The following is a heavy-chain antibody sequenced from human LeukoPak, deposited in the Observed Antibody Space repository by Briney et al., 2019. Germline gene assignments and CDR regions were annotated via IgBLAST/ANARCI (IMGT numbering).Heavy chain of an antibody. CDR1: GGSISSSSYY. CDR2: IYS. V-gene: IGHV4-39*07. D-gene: IGHD6-13*01. CDR3: ARVGQQLDY. J-gene: IGHJ4*02. Sequence: SETLSLTCTVSGGSISSSSYYWGWIRQPPGKGLEWIGNIYSYYNPSLKSRVTISVDTPKNQFSLKLSSVTAADTAVYYCARVGQQLDYWGQGTLVTVSS.